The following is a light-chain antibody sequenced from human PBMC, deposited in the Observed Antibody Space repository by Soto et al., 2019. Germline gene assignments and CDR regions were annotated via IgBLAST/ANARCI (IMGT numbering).Light chain of an antibody. J-gene: IGKJ2*01. Sequence: EIQMTQSPASLSASVGERVTLTCRASHTIATYLNWYQQKAGKVPEVLIYGTSTLQPGVPSRFTGSGYGTDRTLTINNLQPEDFANYYCQQFYYYPHTFGQG. CDR1: HTIATY. CDR3: QQFYYYPHT. V-gene: IGKV1-39*01. CDR2: GTS.